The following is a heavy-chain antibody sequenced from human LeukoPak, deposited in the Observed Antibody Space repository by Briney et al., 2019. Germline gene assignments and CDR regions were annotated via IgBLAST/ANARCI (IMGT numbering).Heavy chain of an antibody. D-gene: IGHD1-26*01. CDR2: IYSTGST. CDR3: ARQGYTVSYYFLDY. CDR1: GGSVRSYW. J-gene: IGHJ4*02. Sequence: SETLSLTCDVSGGSVRSYWWGWVRQPAGKGLEWLGRIYSTGSTRFNPSLKSRLTLSIDTSTYQFSLTLTSVTAADTAVYFCARQGYTVSYYFLDYWSQGTLVTVSS. V-gene: IGHV4-4*07.